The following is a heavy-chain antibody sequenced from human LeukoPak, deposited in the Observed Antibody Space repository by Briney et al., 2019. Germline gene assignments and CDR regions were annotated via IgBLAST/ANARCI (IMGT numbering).Heavy chain of an antibody. D-gene: IGHD5-12*01. CDR1: GFTFSSYD. Sequence: GGSLRLSCAASGFTFSSYDMHWVRQATGKGLEWVSAIGTAGDTYYPGSVKGRFTISRENAKNSLYLQMNSLRAEDTAVYYCAKHLGRYDGYDLDYWGQGTLVTVSS. CDR3: AKHLGRYDGYDLDY. J-gene: IGHJ4*02. V-gene: IGHV3-13*04. CDR2: IGTAGDT.